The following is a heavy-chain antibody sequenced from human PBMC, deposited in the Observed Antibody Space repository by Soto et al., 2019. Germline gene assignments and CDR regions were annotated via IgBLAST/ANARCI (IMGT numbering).Heavy chain of an antibody. V-gene: IGHV1-69*01. CDR3: ARSGTAMGGDYYFDY. CDR1: GGTFSSYA. J-gene: IGHJ4*02. CDR2: IIPIFGTA. D-gene: IGHD5-18*01. Sequence: QVQLVQSGAEVKKPGSSVKVSCKASGGTFSSYAISWVRQAPGQGLEWMGGIIPIFGTANYAQKFQGRVTITADESTSTAYRELSSLRSEDTAGSCCARSGTAMGGDYYFDYWGQGTLVTVSS.